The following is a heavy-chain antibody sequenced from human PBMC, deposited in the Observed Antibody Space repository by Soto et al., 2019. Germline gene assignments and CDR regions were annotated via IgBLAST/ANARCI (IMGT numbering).Heavy chain of an antibody. J-gene: IGHJ4*02. D-gene: IGHD2-15*01. Sequence: GGSLRLSCAASGFTFRSYAMHWVRQAPGKGLEWVAVISYDGSNKYYADSVKGRFTISRDNSKNTLYLQMNSLRAQATAVYSCGRDPLVSGQWCYSDYWGQGTLVTVSS. CDR2: ISYDGSNK. CDR3: GRDPLVSGQWCYSDY. V-gene: IGHV3-30-3*01. CDR1: GFTFRSYA.